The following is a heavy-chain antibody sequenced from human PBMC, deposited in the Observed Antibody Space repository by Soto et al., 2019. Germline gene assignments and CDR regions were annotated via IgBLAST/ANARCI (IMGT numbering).Heavy chain of an antibody. CDR1: GFTFSSYG. V-gene: IGHV3-33*01. Sequence: PGGSLRLSCASSGFTFSSYGMHWVRQAPGKGLEWVAVIWYDGSSKYYADSVKGRFTISRDNSKNTLYLQMNSLRAEDTAVYYCAREKAGFPYISSRMPDYYYYYGKDVWGQGTTVTVSS. CDR3: AREKAGFPYISSRMPDYYYYYGKDV. J-gene: IGHJ6*02. D-gene: IGHD6-13*01. CDR2: IWYDGSSK.